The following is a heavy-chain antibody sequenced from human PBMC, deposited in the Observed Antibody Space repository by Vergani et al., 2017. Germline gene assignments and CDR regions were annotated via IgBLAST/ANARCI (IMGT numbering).Heavy chain of an antibody. V-gene: IGHV3-33*01. CDR1: GFTFSSYG. Sequence: QVQLVESGGGVVQPGRSLRLSCAASGFTFSSYGMHWVRQAPGKGLEWVAVIWYDGSNKYYADSVKGRFTISRDNSKNTLYLQMNSLRAEDTAVYYCARLGGCTNGVCADGWFDPWGQGTLGSVSS. D-gene: IGHD2-8*01. J-gene: IGHJ5*02. CDR2: IWYDGSNK. CDR3: ARLGGCTNGVCADGWFDP.